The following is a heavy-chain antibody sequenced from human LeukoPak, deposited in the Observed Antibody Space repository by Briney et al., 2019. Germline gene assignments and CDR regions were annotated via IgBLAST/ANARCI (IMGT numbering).Heavy chain of an antibody. CDR1: GFTFSSYA. CDR2: ISYDGSNK. Sequence: GGSLRLSCAASGFTFSSYAMHWVRQAPGKGLEWVAVISYDGSNKYYADSVKGRFTISRDNAKNSLYLQMNSLRAEDTAVYYCARDPQITIFGVVTQPGWFDPWGQGTLVTVSS. V-gene: IGHV3-30-3*01. CDR3: ARDPQITIFGVVTQPGWFDP. D-gene: IGHD3-3*01. J-gene: IGHJ5*02.